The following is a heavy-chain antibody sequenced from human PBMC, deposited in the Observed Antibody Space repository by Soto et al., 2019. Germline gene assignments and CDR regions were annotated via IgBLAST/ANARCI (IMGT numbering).Heavy chain of an antibody. Sequence: PGESLKISCKASGYTFSNYWISWVRQMPGKGLEWMGRIDPSDSYTNYSPSFQGHVTISADKSITTDYLQWSSLRASDTTMYYCARLSRDASTLHYFDYWGQSTLVTVSS. V-gene: IGHV5-10-1*01. D-gene: IGHD2-2*01. J-gene: IGHJ4*02. CDR1: GYTFSNYW. CDR2: IDPSDSYT. CDR3: ARLSRDASTLHYFDY.